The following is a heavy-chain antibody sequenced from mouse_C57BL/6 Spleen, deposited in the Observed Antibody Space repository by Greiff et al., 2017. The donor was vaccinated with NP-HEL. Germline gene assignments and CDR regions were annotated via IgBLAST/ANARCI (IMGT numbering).Heavy chain of an antibody. CDR2: IDPSDSYT. D-gene: IGHD2-5*01. J-gene: IGHJ4*01. CDR3: ARYYSNYGFYAMDY. V-gene: IGHV1-50*01. Sequence: QVQLQQSGAELVKPGASVKLSCKASGYTFTSYWMQWVKQRPGQGLEWIGEIDPSDSYTNYNQKFKGKATLTVDTSSSTAYMQLSSLTSEDSAVYYCARYYSNYGFYAMDYWGQGTSVTVSS. CDR1: GYTFTSYW.